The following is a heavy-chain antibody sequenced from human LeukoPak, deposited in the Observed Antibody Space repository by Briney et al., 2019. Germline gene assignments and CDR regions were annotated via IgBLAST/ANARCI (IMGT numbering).Heavy chain of an antibody. CDR2: IRYDGSDK. D-gene: IGHD2-2*01. Sequence: GGSLRLSCAASGFTFSSFGIHWVRQAPGKGLEWVAFIRYDGSDKYYADSVKGRFTISRDNSKNTLYLQMNSLSAEDTAVYYCAKDYQLGYWGQGTLVTVSS. V-gene: IGHV3-30*02. CDR3: AKDYQLGY. CDR1: GFTFSSFG. J-gene: IGHJ4*02.